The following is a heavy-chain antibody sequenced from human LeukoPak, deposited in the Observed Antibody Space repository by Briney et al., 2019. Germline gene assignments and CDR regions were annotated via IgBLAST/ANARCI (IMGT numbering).Heavy chain of an antibody. CDR1: GYTFTSYG. V-gene: IGHV1-18*01. D-gene: IGHD2-2*01. J-gene: IGHJ6*03. Sequence: ASVKVSCKASGYTFTSYGITWVRQAPGQGLEWMGWINAYNDNTNYAQKLQGRVTMTTDTSTSTAYMELRSLRSEDTAVYYCASIVVPAAIDHYYYYYMDVWGKGTTVTVSS. CDR2: INAYNDNT. CDR3: ASIVVPAAIDHYYYYYMDV.